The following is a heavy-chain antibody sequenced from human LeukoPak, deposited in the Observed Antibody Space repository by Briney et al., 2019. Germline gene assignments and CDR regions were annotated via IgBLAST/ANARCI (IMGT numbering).Heavy chain of an antibody. CDR2: IYSGSSST. J-gene: IGHJ4*02. CDR3: ARVGSGWYDFDY. V-gene: IGHV3-53*04. CDR1: GFTVSSNY. Sequence: GGSLRLSCAASGFTVSSNYMSWVRQAPGKGLELVSVIYSGSSSTYYTDSVKGRFTISRHNSKNTLYLQMNSLRAEDTAVYYCARVGSGWYDFDYWGQGTLVTVSS. D-gene: IGHD6-19*01.